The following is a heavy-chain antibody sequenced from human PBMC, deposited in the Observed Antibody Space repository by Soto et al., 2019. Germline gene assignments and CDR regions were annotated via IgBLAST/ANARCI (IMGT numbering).Heavy chain of an antibody. CDR2: FDPEDGET. V-gene: IGHV1-24*01. CDR3: ARGMVRGVITHYYYYGMDV. J-gene: IGHJ6*02. CDR1: GYTLTELS. D-gene: IGHD3-10*01. Sequence: ASVKVSCKVSGYTLTELSMHWVRQAPGKGLEWMGGFDPEDGETIYAQKFQGRVTMTEDTSASTAYMELSSLRSEDTAVYYCARGMVRGVITHYYYYGMDVWGQGTTVTVSS.